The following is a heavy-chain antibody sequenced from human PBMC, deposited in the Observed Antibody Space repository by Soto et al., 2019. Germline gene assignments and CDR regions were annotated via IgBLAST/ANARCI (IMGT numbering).Heavy chain of an antibody. J-gene: IGHJ4*02. CDR2: IYSGDST. CDR3: ARVTRGVRQYYFDY. D-gene: IGHD3-10*01. Sequence: PGGSLRLSCAASWFTVSSNYMSWVRQAPGKGLEWVSVIYSGDSTYYADSVKGRFTISRDNSKTTLYLQMNSLRAEDTAVYYCARVTRGVRQYYFDYWGQGTLVTVSS. CDR1: WFTVSSNY. V-gene: IGHV3-53*01.